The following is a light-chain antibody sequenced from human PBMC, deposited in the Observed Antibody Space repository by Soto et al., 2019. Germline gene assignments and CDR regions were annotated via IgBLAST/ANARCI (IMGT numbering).Light chain of an antibody. V-gene: IGLV1-44*01. CDR3: SAWDDSLNGVV. J-gene: IGLJ2*01. CDR2: TDN. CDR1: TSNIGTKT. Sequence: QSVLTQPPSASGTPGQRVTVSCSGTTSNIGTKTVNWYQHLPGTAPILLIYTDNQRPSGVPDRFSGSKSGTSAPLAISGLQSDDEADYYCSAWDDSLNGVVFGGGTQLTVL.